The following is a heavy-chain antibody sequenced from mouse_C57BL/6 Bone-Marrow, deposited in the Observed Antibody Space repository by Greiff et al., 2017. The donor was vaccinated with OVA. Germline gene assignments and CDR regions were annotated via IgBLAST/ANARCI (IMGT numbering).Heavy chain of an antibody. CDR1: GFTFTSYC. CDR2: ISSGGSYT. D-gene: IGHD2-5*01. V-gene: IGHV5-6*01. CDR3: ARQAYYSTFAY. Sequence: EVKLVESGGDLVKPGGSLKLSCAASGFTFTSYCMSWVRQTPDKRLEWVATISSGGSYTHYPDSVKGRFTISRDNAKNTLYLQMSSLKSEDTAMYYCARQAYYSTFAYWGQGTTLTVSS. J-gene: IGHJ2*01.